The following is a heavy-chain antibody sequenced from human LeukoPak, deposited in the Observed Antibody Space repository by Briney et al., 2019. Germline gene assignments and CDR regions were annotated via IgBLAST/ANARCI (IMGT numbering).Heavy chain of an antibody. J-gene: IGHJ3*02. CDR3: AKDGFNYTSRDNDGFDT. D-gene: IGHD3-3*01. CDR2: FSGNGEWT. V-gene: IGHV3-23*01. CDR1: GFSVGSYG. Sequence: GGSLRLSCAASGFSVGSYGMSWVRQAPGKGLEWVSPFSGNGEWTHYTDSVKGRFTTSRDKTKNTLYLQMNSLIFEDTALYYCAKDGFNYTSRDNDGFDTWGQGTMVTVSS.